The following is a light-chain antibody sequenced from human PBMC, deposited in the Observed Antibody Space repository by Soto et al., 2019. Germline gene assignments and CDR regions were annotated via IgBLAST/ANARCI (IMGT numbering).Light chain of an antibody. Sequence: EIVLTQSPGTLSLSPGARAPLSCRASQSVSSSYLAWYQQKPGQAPRLLIYDASNRATGIPARFCASGSGTDFTLTISRLEPEDFAVYYCQQYGTSPWTFGQGTKVDI. J-gene: IGKJ1*01. CDR3: QQYGTSPWT. V-gene: IGKV3-20*01. CDR2: DAS. CDR1: QSVSSSY.